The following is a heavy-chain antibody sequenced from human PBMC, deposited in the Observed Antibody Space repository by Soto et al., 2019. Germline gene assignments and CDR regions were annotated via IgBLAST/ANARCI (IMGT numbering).Heavy chain of an antibody. CDR3: ASRVEGWGSYEFDY. CDR1: GYTFTSYD. D-gene: IGHD3-16*01. J-gene: IGHJ4*02. CDR2: MNPNSGNT. Sequence: ASVKVSCKASGYTFTSYDINWVRQATGQGLEWMGWMNPNSGNTGYAQKFQGRVTMTRNTSISTAYMELSSLRSEDTAVYYCASRVEGWGSYEFDYWGQGTLVTVSS. V-gene: IGHV1-8*01.